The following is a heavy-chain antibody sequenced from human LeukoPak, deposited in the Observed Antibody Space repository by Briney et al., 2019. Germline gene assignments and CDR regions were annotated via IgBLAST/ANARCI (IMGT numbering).Heavy chain of an antibody. Sequence: GGSLRLSCAASGFTFSSYSMNWVRQAPGKGLEWVSSISSSSSYIYHADSVKGRFTISRDNAKNSLYLQMNSLRAEDTAVYYCARGVAVAGHFDYWGQGTLVTVSS. CDR1: GFTFSSYS. J-gene: IGHJ4*02. CDR3: ARGVAVAGHFDY. V-gene: IGHV3-21*01. D-gene: IGHD6-19*01. CDR2: ISSSSSYI.